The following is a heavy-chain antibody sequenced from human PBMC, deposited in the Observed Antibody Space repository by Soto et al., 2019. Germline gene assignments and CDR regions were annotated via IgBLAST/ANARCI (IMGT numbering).Heavy chain of an antibody. D-gene: IGHD4-17*01. J-gene: IGHJ1*01. CDR2: IYYSGST. CDR3: ASLGDYGDYPFQH. CDR1: GGSISSYY. Sequence: SETLSLTCTVSGGSISSYYWSWIRQPPGKGLEWIGYIYYSGSTNYNPSLKSRVTISVDTSKNQFSLKLSSVTAADTAVYYCASLGDYGDYPFQHWGQGTLVTVSS. V-gene: IGHV4-59*08.